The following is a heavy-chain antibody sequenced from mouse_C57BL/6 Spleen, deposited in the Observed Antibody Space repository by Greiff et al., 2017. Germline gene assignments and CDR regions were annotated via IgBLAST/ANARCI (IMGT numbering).Heavy chain of an antibody. V-gene: IGHV1-50*01. CDR2: IDPSDSYT. Sequence: QVQLQQPGAELVKPGASVKLSCKASGYTFTSYWMQWVKQRPGQGLEWIGEIDPSDSYTNYNQKFKGKATLTVDTSSSTAYMQLSSLTSEDSAVYYCARRKTYYGSSYGYCDYWGQGTTLTVSS. CDR3: ARRKTYYGSSYGYCDY. D-gene: IGHD1-1*01. J-gene: IGHJ2*01. CDR1: GYTFTSYW.